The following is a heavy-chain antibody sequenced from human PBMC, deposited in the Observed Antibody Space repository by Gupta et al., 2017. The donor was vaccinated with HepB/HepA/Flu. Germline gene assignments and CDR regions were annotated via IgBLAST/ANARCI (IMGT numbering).Heavy chain of an antibody. CDR2: INHSGST. CDR1: GGSFSGYY. V-gene: IGHV4-34*01. D-gene: IGHD2-2*01. J-gene: IGHJ4*02. Sequence: QVQLQQWGAGLLKPSETLSLTCAVYGGSFSGYYWSWIRQPPGKGLEWIGEINHSGSTNYNPSLKSRVTISVDTSKNQFSLKLSSVTAADTAVYYCARSYCSSTSCHLDYWGQGTLVTVSS. CDR3: ARSYCSSTSCHLDY.